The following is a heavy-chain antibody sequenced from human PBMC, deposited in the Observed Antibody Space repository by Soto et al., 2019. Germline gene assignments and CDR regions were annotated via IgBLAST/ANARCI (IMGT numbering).Heavy chain of an antibody. Sequence: QVQLVQSGAEVKKPGASVKVSCKASGYTFTSYGISWVRQAPGQGLEWMGWISAYNGNTNYAQKLQGRVTMTTDTSTSTAYMELRSLRSDDTAVYYCATEIAVAGPYYYYGMDVWGQGTTVTVSS. V-gene: IGHV1-18*01. CDR2: ISAYNGNT. J-gene: IGHJ6*02. D-gene: IGHD6-19*01. CDR3: ATEIAVAGPYYYYGMDV. CDR1: GYTFTSYG.